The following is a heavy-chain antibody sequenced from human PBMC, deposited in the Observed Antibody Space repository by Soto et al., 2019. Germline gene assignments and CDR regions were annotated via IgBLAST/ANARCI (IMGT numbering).Heavy chain of an antibody. CDR2: IIPIIGTA. D-gene: IGHD6-13*01. V-gene: IGHV1-69*01. Sequence: QVQLVQSGAEVKKPGSSVKVSCKASGGTFSSYAISWVRQAPGQGLEWMGGIIPIIGTANYAQKFQGRVTITADESTRAAYMELSSLGSEDTAVYYCARVPGIAAAGTPPRYYYYGMDVWGQGTTVTVSS. CDR1: GGTFSSYA. J-gene: IGHJ6*02. CDR3: ARVPGIAAAGTPPRYYYYGMDV.